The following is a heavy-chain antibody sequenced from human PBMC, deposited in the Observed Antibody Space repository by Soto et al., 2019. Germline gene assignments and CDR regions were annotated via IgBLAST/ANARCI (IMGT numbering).Heavy chain of an antibody. CDR1: GGSFSGYY. V-gene: IGHV4-34*01. CDR3: ARWRSHKRYCSSTSWYRGVYYYYYAMDV. CDR2: INHSGST. D-gene: IGHD2-2*02. Sequence: SETLSLTCAVYGGSFSGYYWSWIRQPPGKGLEWIGEINHSGSTNYNPSLKSRVTISVDTSKNQFSLKLSSVTAADTAVYYCARWRSHKRYCSSTSWYRGVYYYYYAMDVRRQGTTVT. J-gene: IGHJ6*02.